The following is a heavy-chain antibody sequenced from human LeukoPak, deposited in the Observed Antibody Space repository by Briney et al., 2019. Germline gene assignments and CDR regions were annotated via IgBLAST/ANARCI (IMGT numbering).Heavy chain of an antibody. D-gene: IGHD5/OR15-5a*01. Sequence: GGSLRLSCAASGFTFDDYAMHWVRQAPGKGLEWVSGISWNSGSIGYADSVKSRFTISRDNAKNSLYLQMNSLRAEDTALYYCAKDRESTPSNYFDYWGQGTLVTVSS. J-gene: IGHJ4*02. CDR2: ISWNSGSI. CDR3: AKDRESTPSNYFDY. V-gene: IGHV3-9*01. CDR1: GFTFDDYA.